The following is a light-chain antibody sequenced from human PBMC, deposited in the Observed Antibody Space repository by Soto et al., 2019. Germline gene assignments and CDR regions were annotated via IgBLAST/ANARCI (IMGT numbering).Light chain of an antibody. CDR1: QSISTW. V-gene: IGKV1-5*03. CDR2: KAY. J-gene: IGKJ1*01. Sequence: IQMTPSPYTLSASVGDRVTFTCRASQSISTWLARYQQKPGKAPKLLIYKAYTLEVGVPSRFRGSGSGTEFTLTISTLQPADFASYYCQQYNSDPWTFGQGTKV. CDR3: QQYNSDPWT.